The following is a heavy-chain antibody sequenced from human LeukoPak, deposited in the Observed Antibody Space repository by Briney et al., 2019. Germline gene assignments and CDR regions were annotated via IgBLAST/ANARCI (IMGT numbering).Heavy chain of an antibody. CDR2: ISSSSSYI. V-gene: IGHV3-21*01. Sequence: PGGSLRLSCAASGFTFSSYSMNWVRQAPGKGLEWVSSISSSSSYIYYADSVKGRFTISRDNAKNSLYLQMNSLRAEDTAVYYCARDVEVTTEPYYYYYYMTSGAKGPRSPSP. J-gene: IGHJ6*03. D-gene: IGHD4-11*01. CDR1: GFTFSSYS. CDR3: ARDVEVTTEPYYYYYYMTS.